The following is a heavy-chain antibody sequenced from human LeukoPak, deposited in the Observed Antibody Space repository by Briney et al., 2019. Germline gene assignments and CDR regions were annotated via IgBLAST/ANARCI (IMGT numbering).Heavy chain of an antibody. V-gene: IGHV1-18*01. CDR3: ARVGDYSGYDYLNWFDP. Sequence: GASVKVSCKASGYTFTTYGISWVRQAPGQGPEWMGWISADNGNTKYAQKFQGRDTMTTDTSTSTAYMELRSLRSDDTAVYYCARVGDYSGYDYLNWFDPWGQGTLVTVSS. CDR1: GYTFTTYG. J-gene: IGHJ5*02. D-gene: IGHD5-12*01. CDR2: ISADNGNT.